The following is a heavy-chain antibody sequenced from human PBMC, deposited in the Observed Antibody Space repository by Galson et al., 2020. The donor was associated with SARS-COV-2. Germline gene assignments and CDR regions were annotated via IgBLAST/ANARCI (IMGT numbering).Heavy chain of an antibody. V-gene: IGHV4-59*01. J-gene: IGHJ5*02. CDR2: IYYSGST. CDR3: ARVEVGTIFGVVQWFDP. CDR1: GGTISSYY. D-gene: IGHD3-3*01. Sequence: SETLYLTCTVSGGTISSYYWSWIRQPPGKGLEWIGYIYYSGSTNYNPSLKSRVTISVDTSKNQFSLKLSSVTAADTAVYYCARVEVGTIFGVVQWFDPWGQGTLVTVSS.